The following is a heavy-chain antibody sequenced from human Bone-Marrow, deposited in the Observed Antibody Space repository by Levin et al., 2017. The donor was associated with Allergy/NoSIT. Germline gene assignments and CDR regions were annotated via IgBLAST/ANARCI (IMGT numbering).Heavy chain of an antibody. J-gene: IGHJ4*02. CDR2: ISYRGTT. CDR3: AREDGYVVEC. D-gene: IGHD5-24*01. CDR1: GGSFSGGGYH. Sequence: SCTVSGGSFSGGGYHWSWIRQHPEKGLEWIGYISYRGTTYYNPSLKSRVPMSVDTSKTQSSLNLSSVTAADTAVYCCAREDGYVVECWGQGTPVTVSS. V-gene: IGHV4-31*03.